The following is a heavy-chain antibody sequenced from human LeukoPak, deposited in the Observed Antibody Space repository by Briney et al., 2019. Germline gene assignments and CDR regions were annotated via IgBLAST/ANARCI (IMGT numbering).Heavy chain of an antibody. CDR1: GFTFSHFA. J-gene: IGHJ4*02. CDR2: ISYDGKKT. D-gene: IGHD3-10*01. V-gene: IGHV3-30*04. CDR3: VRGSKIRGVIPEGEFDY. Sequence: PGGSLRLSCEASGFTFSHFAMHWVRQAPGKGLEWVAVISYDGKKTYYADSVKGRFTLSRDDSQNTAYLQMNSLRDDDTALYYCVRGSKIRGVIPEGEFDYWGQGTLVTVSS.